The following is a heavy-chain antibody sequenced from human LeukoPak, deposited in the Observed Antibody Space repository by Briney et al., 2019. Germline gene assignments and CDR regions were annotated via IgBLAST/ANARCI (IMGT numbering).Heavy chain of an antibody. CDR2: IYYSGST. V-gene: IGHV4-59*01. Sequence: SETLSLTCTVSGGSISSYYWSWIRQPPGKGLEWIGYIYYSGSTNYNPSLKSRVTISVDTSKNQFSLKLGSVTAADTAVYYCARDVWGGYFDYWGQGTLVTVSS. J-gene: IGHJ4*02. D-gene: IGHD3-16*01. CDR3: ARDVWGGYFDY. CDR1: GGSISSYY.